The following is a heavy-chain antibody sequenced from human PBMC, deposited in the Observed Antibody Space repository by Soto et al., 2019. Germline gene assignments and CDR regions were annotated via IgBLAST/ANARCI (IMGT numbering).Heavy chain of an antibody. Sequence: WIGWVRQMPGKGLEWLGIIFPGDSDTKYSPSFQGQVIISADKSIRTAYLQWSSLKASDTAIYYCARQSGMDVWGQGTTVTVSS. V-gene: IGHV5-51*01. D-gene: IGHD5-12*01. J-gene: IGHJ6*02. CDR1: W. CDR3: ARQSGMDV. CDR2: IFPGDSDT.